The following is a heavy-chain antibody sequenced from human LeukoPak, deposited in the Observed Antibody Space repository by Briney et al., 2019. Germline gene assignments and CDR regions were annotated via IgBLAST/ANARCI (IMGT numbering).Heavy chain of an antibody. CDR2: INPNSGGT. V-gene: IGHV1-2*02. CDR1: GYTFTGYY. D-gene: IGHD2-2*01. Sequence: GDSVKVSCKASGYTFTGYYMHWVRQAPRQGLEWMGWINPNSGGTNYAQKFQGRVTMTRDTSISTAYMELSRLRSDDTAVYYCARSSVVVPAASGWFDPWGQGTLVTVSS. CDR3: ARSSVVVPAASGWFDP. J-gene: IGHJ5*02.